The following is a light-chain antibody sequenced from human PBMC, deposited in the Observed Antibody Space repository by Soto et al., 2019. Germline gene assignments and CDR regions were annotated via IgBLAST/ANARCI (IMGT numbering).Light chain of an antibody. CDR3: KQSDGTPLS. V-gene: IGKV1-39*01. CDR1: QSISSD. CDR2: AAS. J-gene: IGKJ4*01. Sequence: DIQMTQSPCSLSASVGDRVTITCRASQSISSDLNWYQQKPGKAPKLLIYAASSLQSGVPSRFSGSGSGTDFTLTISSLQREDIATYCFKQSDGTPLSFGGGTKVEIK.